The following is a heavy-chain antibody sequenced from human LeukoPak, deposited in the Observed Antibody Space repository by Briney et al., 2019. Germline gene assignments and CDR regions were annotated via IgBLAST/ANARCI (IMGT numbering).Heavy chain of an antibody. Sequence: SETLSLTCTVSGGSIGTYYWSWVRQSPGTGLEWIGYIYVTGTRYNPYLQSRVTISVDRSRNQFFLKMTFVTAADTAVYYCARHIGGGIEDMDVWGRGTKVTVSS. J-gene: IGHJ6*03. CDR1: GGSIGTYY. CDR3: ARHIGGGIEDMDV. CDR2: IYVTGT. V-gene: IGHV4-59*08. D-gene: IGHD3-16*02.